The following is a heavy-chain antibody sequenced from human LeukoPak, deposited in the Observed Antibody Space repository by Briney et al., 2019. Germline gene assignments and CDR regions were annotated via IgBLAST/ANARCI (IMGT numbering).Heavy chain of an antibody. Sequence: ASVKVSCKASGYSFTSHVIHWLRQAPGQRFEWMGWIGGGSGRTNYSQTFQDRVTITRDTSATTCYMEMSSLRYEDTAIFYCARGYYYDSSGYYLDSWGQGTLVTVSS. CDR1: GYSFTSHV. CDR3: ARGYYYDSSGYYLDS. D-gene: IGHD3-22*01. V-gene: IGHV1-3*01. CDR2: IGGGSGRT. J-gene: IGHJ4*02.